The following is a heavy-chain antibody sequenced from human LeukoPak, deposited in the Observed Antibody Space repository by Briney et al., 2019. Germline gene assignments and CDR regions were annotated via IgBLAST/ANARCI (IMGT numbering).Heavy chain of an antibody. J-gene: IGHJ5*02. CDR3: ARAYCSSTSCYATGNWFDP. D-gene: IGHD2-2*01. CDR1: GYTFTGYY. CDR2: INPNSGGT. V-gene: IGHV1-2*02. Sequence: ASVKVSCKTSGYTFTGYYMHWVRQAPGQGLEWMGWINPNSGGTNYAQKFQGRVTMTRDTSISTAYMELSRLRSDDTAVYYCARAYCSSTSCYATGNWFDPWGQGTLVTVSS.